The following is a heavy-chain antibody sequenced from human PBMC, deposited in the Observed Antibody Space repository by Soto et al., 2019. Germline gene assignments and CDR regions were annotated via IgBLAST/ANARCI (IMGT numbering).Heavy chain of an antibody. CDR2: IYSGGST. J-gene: IGHJ4*02. Sequence: GGSLRLSCAASGFTVSSNYMSWVRQAPGKGLEWVSVIYSGGSTYYADSVKGRFTISRDNSKNTLYLQMNSLRAEDTAVYYCATSIAVAGTIDYFDYWGQGTLVTVSS. D-gene: IGHD6-19*01. CDR3: ATSIAVAGTIDYFDY. CDR1: GFTVSSNY. V-gene: IGHV3-53*01.